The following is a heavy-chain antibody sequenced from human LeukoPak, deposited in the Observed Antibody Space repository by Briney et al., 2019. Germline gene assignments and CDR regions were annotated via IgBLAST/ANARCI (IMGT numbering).Heavy chain of an antibody. CDR2: IYTSGST. V-gene: IGHV4-61*02. D-gene: IGHD6-13*01. CDR3: ARSPIAAAGRWWFDP. Sequence: SETLSLTCTVSGGSISSGSYYWSWIRQPAGKGLEWIGRIYTSGSTNYNPSLKSRVTISVDTSKNQFSLKLSSVTAADTAVYYCARSPIAAAGRWWFDPWGQGTLVTVSS. J-gene: IGHJ5*02. CDR1: GGSISSGSYY.